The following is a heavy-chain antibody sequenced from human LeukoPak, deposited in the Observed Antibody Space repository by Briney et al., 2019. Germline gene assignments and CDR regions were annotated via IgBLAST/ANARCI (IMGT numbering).Heavy chain of an antibody. CDR2: ISGSGGST. V-gene: IGHV3-23*01. J-gene: IGHJ4*02. Sequence: PGGSLRLSCAASGFTFSSYAMSWVRQAPGKGLEWVSAISGSGGSTYYADSVKGRFTISRDNSKNTLYLQMNSLRAEHTAVYYCAKSVYSSGRLDYWGQGTLVTVSS. CDR3: AKSVYSSGRLDY. D-gene: IGHD6-19*01. CDR1: GFTFSSYA.